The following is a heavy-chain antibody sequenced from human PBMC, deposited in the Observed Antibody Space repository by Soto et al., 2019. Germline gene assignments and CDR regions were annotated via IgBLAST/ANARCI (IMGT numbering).Heavy chain of an antibody. Sequence: SETLSLTCTVSGGSIRSDDYYWSWIRQHPGKGLESIGYIYYSGSTYYNPSLKSRVTISVDRSKNQFSLKLRSVTAADTAVYYCARHYSSGSRNWFDPWGQGTLVTVSS. V-gene: IGHV4-31*03. J-gene: IGHJ5*02. CDR1: GGSIRSDDYY. CDR2: IYYSGST. D-gene: IGHD6-19*01. CDR3: ARHYSSGSRNWFDP.